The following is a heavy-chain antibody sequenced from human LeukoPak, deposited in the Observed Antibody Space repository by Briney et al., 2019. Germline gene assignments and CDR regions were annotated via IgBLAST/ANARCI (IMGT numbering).Heavy chain of an antibody. CDR3: ARRGYYYDSSGDYYFDY. CDR1: GGSISSYY. V-gene: IGHV4-59*08. Sequence: SETLSLTCTVSGGSISSYYWSWIRQPPGKGLEWIGSIYYSGSTNYNPSLKSRVTISVDTSKNQFSLKLSSVAAADTAAYYCARRGYYYDSSGDYYFDYWGQGTLVTVSS. D-gene: IGHD3-22*01. J-gene: IGHJ4*02. CDR2: IYYSGST.